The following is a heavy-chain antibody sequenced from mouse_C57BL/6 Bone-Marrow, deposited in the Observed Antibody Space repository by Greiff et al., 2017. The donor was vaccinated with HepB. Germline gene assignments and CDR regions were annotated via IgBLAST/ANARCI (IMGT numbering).Heavy chain of an antibody. CDR2: INPRSGNT. D-gene: IGHD1-1*01. CDR1: GYTFTSYG. CDR3: ARASTTVVARGYFDV. V-gene: IGHV1-81*01. J-gene: IGHJ1*03. Sequence: VKVVESGAELARPGASVKLSCKASGYTFTSYGISWVKQRTGQGLEWIGEINPRSGNTYYNEKFKGKATLTADKASSTAYMELRSMTSEDSAVYFCARASTTVVARGYFDVWGTGTTVTVSS.